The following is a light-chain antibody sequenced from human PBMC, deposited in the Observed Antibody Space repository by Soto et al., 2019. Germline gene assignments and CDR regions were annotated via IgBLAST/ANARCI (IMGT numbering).Light chain of an antibody. CDR3: QSYDSSLSGSEV. J-gene: IGLJ2*01. CDR2: GNS. V-gene: IGLV1-40*01. CDR1: SSNIGAGYD. Sequence: LTQPPSVSGAPGQRVTISCTGSSSNIGAGYDVHWYQQLPGTAPKLLIYGNSNRPSGVPDRFSGSKSGTSASLAITGLQAEDEADYYCQSYDSSLSGSEVFGGGTKLTVL.